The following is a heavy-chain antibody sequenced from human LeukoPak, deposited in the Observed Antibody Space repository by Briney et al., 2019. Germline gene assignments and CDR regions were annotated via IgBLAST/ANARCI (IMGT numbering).Heavy chain of an antibody. CDR2: TYWNGDK. CDR1: GLSLSTFGVG. J-gene: IGHJ6*02. V-gene: IGHV2-5*01. CDR3: GHRRQSYDYHGVDV. D-gene: IGHD6-19*01. Sequence: SGPTMVKPTQTLTLTCTFSGLSLSTFGVGVAWIRQPPGKALEWLGVTYWNGDKRYNPSLKSRLTITKDTSRNQEVLTMTNMDPVDTATYYCGHRRQSYDYHGVDVWGQGTTVTVSS.